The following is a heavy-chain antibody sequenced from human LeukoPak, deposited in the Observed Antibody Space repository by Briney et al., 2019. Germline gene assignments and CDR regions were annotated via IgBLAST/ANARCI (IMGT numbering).Heavy chain of an antibody. CDR2: IYTSGST. Sequence: PSETLSLTCTVSGDSISTYYWSWIRQPAGKGLEWIGRIYTSGSTNYNPSLNSRVTMSVDTSKNQFSLKLTSVTAADTAVYYCARIFRGAYFDYWGQGTLVTVSS. CDR1: GDSISTYY. J-gene: IGHJ4*02. D-gene: IGHD3-10*01. CDR3: ARIFRGAYFDY. V-gene: IGHV4-4*07.